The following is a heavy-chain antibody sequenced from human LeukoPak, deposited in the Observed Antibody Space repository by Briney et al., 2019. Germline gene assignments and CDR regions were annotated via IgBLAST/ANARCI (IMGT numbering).Heavy chain of an antibody. D-gene: IGHD1-26*01. V-gene: IGHV1-2*02. Sequence: ASVKVSCKASGYTFTGYYVHWVRQAPGQGLEWMGWINPYSGDTNYAQKFQGRVTMARDTSISTAYMELSSLKSDDTAVYYCARVAMSGIGSDDFWGQGTLVTASS. CDR1: GYTFTGYY. CDR3: ARVAMSGIGSDDF. CDR2: INPYSGDT. J-gene: IGHJ4*02.